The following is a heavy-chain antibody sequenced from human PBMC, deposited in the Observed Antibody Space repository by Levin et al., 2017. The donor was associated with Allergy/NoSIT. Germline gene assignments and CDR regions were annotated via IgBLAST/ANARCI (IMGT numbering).Heavy chain of an antibody. CDR1: GFTFSNYW. V-gene: IGHV3-74*01. J-gene: IGHJ4*02. Sequence: QTSETLSLTCAASGFTFSNYWMHWVRQAPGKGLVWVSHINSDGSNTNYADSVKGRFTISRDNAKNTLYLQMNSLRDEDTAVYYCARGGCRSTSCLDNWGQGTLVTVSP. CDR3: ARGGCRSTSCLDN. D-gene: IGHD2-2*01. CDR2: INSDGSNT.